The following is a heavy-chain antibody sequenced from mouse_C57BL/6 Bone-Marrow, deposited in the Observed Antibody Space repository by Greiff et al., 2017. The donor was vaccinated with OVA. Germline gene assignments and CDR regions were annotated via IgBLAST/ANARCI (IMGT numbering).Heavy chain of an antibody. J-gene: IGHJ2*01. CDR1: GFTFSDYG. CDR3: ARETGYYFDY. D-gene: IGHD4-1*01. Sequence: EVKLVESGGGLVKPGGSLKLSCAASGFTFSDYGMHWVRQAPEKGLEWVAYISSGSSTIYYADTVKGRFTIYRDNAKNTLFLQMTSLRSEDTAMYYCARETGYYFDYWGQGTTLTVSS. CDR2: ISSGSSTI. V-gene: IGHV5-17*01.